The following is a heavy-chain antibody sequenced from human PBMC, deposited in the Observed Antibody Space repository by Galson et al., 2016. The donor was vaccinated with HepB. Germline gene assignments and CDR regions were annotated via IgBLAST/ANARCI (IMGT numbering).Heavy chain of an antibody. CDR1: GGTFSSYA. V-gene: IGHV1-69*06. D-gene: IGHD3-10*01. CDR2: ILPIFGTA. J-gene: IGHJ6*02. Sequence: SCKASGGTFSSYAISWVRQAPGHGLEWMGGILPIFGTANYAQKFQGRVTITADRSTSTAYMELSSLRSEDTAVYYCSRVRGRERCIAAYYYYAMDDWGQGTTVTFSS. CDR3: SRVRGRERCIAAYYYYAMDD.